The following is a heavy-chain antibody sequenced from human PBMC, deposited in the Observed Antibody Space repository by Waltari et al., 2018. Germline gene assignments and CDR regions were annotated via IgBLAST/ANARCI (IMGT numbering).Heavy chain of an antibody. D-gene: IGHD6-6*01. CDR3: ARVTSIAADRGGYPYYYYYYGMDV. Sequence: QVQLVQSGAEVKKPGSSVKVSCKASGGTFSSYAISWVRQAPGQGLEWMGRIIPILGIANYAQKFQGRVTMTAEKSTSTAYMELSSLRSEDTAVYYCARVTSIAADRGGYPYYYYYYGMDVWGQGTTVTVSS. CDR1: GGTFSSYA. J-gene: IGHJ6*02. CDR2: IIPILGIA. V-gene: IGHV1-69*04.